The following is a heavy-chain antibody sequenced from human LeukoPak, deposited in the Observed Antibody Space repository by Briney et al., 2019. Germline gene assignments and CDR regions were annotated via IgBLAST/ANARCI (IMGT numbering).Heavy chain of an antibody. CDR1: GGSISSSSYY. CDR2: IYYSGST. D-gene: IGHD6-13*01. V-gene: IGHV4-39*01. Sequence: SETLSLTCTVSGGSISSSSYYWGWIRQPPGKGLEWIGSIYYSGSTYYNPSLKSRVTISVDTSKNQFSLKLSSVTAADTAVYYCARRYRTAAAGTPYYFDYWGQGTLVTVSS. J-gene: IGHJ4*02. CDR3: ARRYRTAAAGTPYYFDY.